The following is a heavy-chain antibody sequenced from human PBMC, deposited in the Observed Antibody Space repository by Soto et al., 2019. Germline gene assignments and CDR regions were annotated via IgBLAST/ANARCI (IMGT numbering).Heavy chain of an antibody. Sequence: PGGSLRLSCAASGFTFSGSAMHWVRQASGKGREWVGRIRSKANSYATAYAASVKGRFTISRDDSKNTAYLQMNSLKTEDTAVYYCTRPNYYGSGSYRQEAFDIWGQGTMVTVSS. CDR1: GFTFSGSA. J-gene: IGHJ3*02. D-gene: IGHD3-10*01. V-gene: IGHV3-73*01. CDR2: IRSKANSYAT. CDR3: TRPNYYGSGSYRQEAFDI.